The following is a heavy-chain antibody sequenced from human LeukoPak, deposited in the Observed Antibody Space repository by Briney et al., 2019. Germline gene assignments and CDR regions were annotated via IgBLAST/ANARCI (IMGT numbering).Heavy chain of an antibody. Sequence: GGSLRLSCAATGFTISSHSFNWVRQAPGKGLEWVSSISISSSFIYYADSVKGRFTISRDNSKSTLSLQMNSLRVEDTAVYYCAKDLKIYYGSGGNVFDVWGRGTMVTVSS. CDR1: GFTISSHS. D-gene: IGHD3-10*01. CDR2: ISISSSFI. V-gene: IGHV3-21*01. CDR3: AKDLKIYYGSGGNVFDV. J-gene: IGHJ3*01.